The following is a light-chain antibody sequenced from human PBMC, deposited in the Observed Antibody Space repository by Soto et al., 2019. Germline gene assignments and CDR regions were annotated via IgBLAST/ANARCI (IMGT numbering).Light chain of an antibody. CDR1: QSVSSN. J-gene: IGKJ1*01. V-gene: IGKV3-15*01. CDR3: QQYNNWPPWT. CDR2: GAS. Sequence: EIVMTQSPATLSLSPGERATLSCRASQSVSSNFAWYHQKPGQAPRVLIYGASTRATGIPARFSGSGSGTDFTLTISSLQSEDFAVYYCQQYNNWPPWTFGQGTKVEIK.